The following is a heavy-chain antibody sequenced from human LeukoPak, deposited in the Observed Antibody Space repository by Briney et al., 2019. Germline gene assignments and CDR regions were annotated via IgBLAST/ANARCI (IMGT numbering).Heavy chain of an antibody. Sequence: SETLSLTCTVSGGSISSSSYYWGWIRQPPGKGLEWIGSIYYSGSTYYNPSLKSRVTMSVDTSKNQFSLKLTTATAADTAVYYCARLGLYYPSGTFQNWFDPWGQGTLVTVSS. J-gene: IGHJ5*02. CDR2: IYYSGST. CDR3: ARLGLYYPSGTFQNWFDP. V-gene: IGHV4-39*07. CDR1: GGSISSSSYY. D-gene: IGHD3-10*01.